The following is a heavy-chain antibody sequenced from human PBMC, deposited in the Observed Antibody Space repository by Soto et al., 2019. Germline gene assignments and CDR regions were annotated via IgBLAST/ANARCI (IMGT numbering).Heavy chain of an antibody. CDR2: IIPILGIA. V-gene: IGHV1-69*08. D-gene: IGHD1-26*01. CDR1: GGTFSSYT. Sequence: QVQLVQSGAEVKKPGSSVKVSCKASGGTFSSYTISWVRQAPGQGLECMGRIIPILGIANYAQKFQGRVTITADESTSTAYMELSSLRSEDTAVYYCAREVGESNWFDPWGQGTLVTVSA. J-gene: IGHJ5*02. CDR3: AREVGESNWFDP.